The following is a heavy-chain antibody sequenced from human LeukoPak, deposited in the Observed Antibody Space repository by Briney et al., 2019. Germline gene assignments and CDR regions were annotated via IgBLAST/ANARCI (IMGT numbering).Heavy chain of an antibody. CDR3: ARASSGWSTGDAFDL. J-gene: IGHJ3*01. CDR1: GFTFSSYW. CDR2: IKQDGSEK. V-gene: IGHV3-7*04. D-gene: IGHD6-19*01. Sequence: GGSLRLSCAASGFTFSSYWMSWVRQAPGKVLEWVANIKQDGSEKYYVDSVKGRFTISRDNAKNSLYLQMHSLRAEDTAVYYCARASSGWSTGDAFDLWGQGTMVTVSS.